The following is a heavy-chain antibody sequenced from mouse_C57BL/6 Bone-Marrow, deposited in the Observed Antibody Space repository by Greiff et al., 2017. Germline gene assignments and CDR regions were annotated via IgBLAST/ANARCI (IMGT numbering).Heavy chain of an antibody. CDR1: GYTFTSYG. CDR3: ARGFTTVGKAY. Sequence: VQLVESGAELARPGASVKLSCKASGYTFTSYGISWVKQRTGQGLEWIGEIYPRSGNTYYNEKFKGKATLTADKSSSTAYMELRSLTSEDSAVYFCARGFTTVGKAYWGQGTLVTVSA. V-gene: IGHV1-81*01. CDR2: IYPRSGNT. J-gene: IGHJ3*01. D-gene: IGHD1-1*01.